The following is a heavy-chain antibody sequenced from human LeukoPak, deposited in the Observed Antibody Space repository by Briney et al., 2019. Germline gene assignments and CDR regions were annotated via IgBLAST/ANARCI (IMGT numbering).Heavy chain of an antibody. CDR1: GFTFNSYS. CDR2: ISSSSSTI. CDR3: VRDRGPYYFDSSGSYYFDL. V-gene: IGHV3-48*04. Sequence: GGSLRLSCAASGFTFNSYSMNWVRQAPGKGLEWISDISSSSSTIYYADSVKGRFTISRDNAKNSLYLQMNSLRAEDTAVYYCVRDRGPYYFDSSGSYYFDLWGQGTLVTVSS. D-gene: IGHD3-22*01. J-gene: IGHJ4*02.